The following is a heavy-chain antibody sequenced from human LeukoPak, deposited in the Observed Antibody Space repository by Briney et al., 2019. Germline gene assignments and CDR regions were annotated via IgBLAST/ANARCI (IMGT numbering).Heavy chain of an antibody. V-gene: IGHV1-2*02. CDR2: LNPKTGDT. CDR3: AREGLYSSSSDFDY. CDR1: GYTFTGYY. D-gene: IGHD6-13*01. J-gene: IGHJ4*02. Sequence: GASVKVSCRSCGYTFTGYYVHWVRQDPGQGLQWMGYLNPKTGDTKYAQNLQGRVTMTRDTSISTAYMELSGLRSDDTAVYYCAREGLYSSSSDFDYWGQGTLVTVSS.